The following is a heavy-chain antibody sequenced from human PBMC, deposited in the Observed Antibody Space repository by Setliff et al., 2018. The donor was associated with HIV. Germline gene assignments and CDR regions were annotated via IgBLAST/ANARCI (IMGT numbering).Heavy chain of an antibody. CDR3: ALTGHRLLRGYMDV. CDR1: DDPISSYY. J-gene: IGHJ6*03. V-gene: IGHV4-4*07. CDR2: LYVSGDT. D-gene: IGHD2-15*01. Sequence: SETLSLTCYVTDDPISSYYWSWVRQPAGKGLEWIGRLYVSGDTNYNPSLKSRVTMSLDTSKKHFSLNLKSVTGADTAVYYCALTGHRLLRGYMDVWGKGTTVTVSS.